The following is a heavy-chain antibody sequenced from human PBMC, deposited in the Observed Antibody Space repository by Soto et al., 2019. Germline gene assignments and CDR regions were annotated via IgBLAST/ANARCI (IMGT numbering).Heavy chain of an antibody. CDR1: GFTFSSYA. J-gene: IGHJ6*02. Sequence: QVQLVESGGGVVQPGRSLRLSCAASGFTFSSYAMHWVRQAPGKGLEWVAVISYDGSNKYYADSVKGRFTISRDNSKNTLYLQMNSLRDEDTAVYYCARDHYYYYYGMDVWGQGTTVTVSS. CDR2: ISYDGSNK. CDR3: ARDHYYYYYGMDV. V-gene: IGHV3-30-3*01.